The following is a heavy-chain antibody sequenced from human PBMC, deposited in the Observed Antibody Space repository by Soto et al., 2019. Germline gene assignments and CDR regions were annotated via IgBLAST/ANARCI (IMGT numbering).Heavy chain of an antibody. J-gene: IGHJ4*02. CDR2: INSHGSNT. CDR1: GFTFSSSW. Sequence: EVQLVESGGGLVQPGGSLRLSCAASGFTFSSSWMHWVRQAPGKGLLWVSHINSHGSNTDYAGSVKGRFIIFRDNAKNTLYLQMNSLTAEDTAVYYCARHYFGSGVRRSLASWGQGTLVTVSS. V-gene: IGHV3-74*01. CDR3: ARHYFGSGVRRSLAS. D-gene: IGHD3-10*01.